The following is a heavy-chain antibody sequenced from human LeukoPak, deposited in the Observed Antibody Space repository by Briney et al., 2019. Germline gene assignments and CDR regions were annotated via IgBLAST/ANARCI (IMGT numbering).Heavy chain of an antibody. CDR3: ARQLNSSGYQDAFDI. Sequence: SQTLSLTCTVSGGSISSGGYYWSWIRQHPGKGLEWIGYIYYSGSTYYNPSLKSRVTISVDTSKNQFSLKLSSVTAADTAVYYCARQLNSSGYQDAFDIWGQGTMVTVSS. J-gene: IGHJ3*02. V-gene: IGHV4-31*03. CDR2: IYYSGST. CDR1: GGSISSGGYY. D-gene: IGHD3-22*01.